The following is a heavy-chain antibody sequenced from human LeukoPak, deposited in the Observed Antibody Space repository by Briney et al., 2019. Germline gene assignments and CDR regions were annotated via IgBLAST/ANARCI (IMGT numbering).Heavy chain of an antibody. CDR1: GYTLTELS. V-gene: IGHV1-24*01. CDR2: FDPEDGET. CDR3: ATWLAAELYYFDY. D-gene: IGHD6-25*01. Sequence: ESSVKVSCKVSGYTLTELSMHWVRRATGKGIEGLGGFDPEDGETIYAQKFQGRVTMTEDTSTDTAYMELSSLRSEDTAVYYCATWLAAELYYFDYWGQGTLVTVSS. J-gene: IGHJ4*02.